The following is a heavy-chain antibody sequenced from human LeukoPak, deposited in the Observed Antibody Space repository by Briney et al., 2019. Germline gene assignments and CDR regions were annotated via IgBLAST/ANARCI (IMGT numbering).Heavy chain of an antibody. CDR1: GYTFTSYD. CDR2: MNPNSGNT. Sequence: ASVKVSCKASGYTFTSYDINWVRQATGQGLEWMGWMNPNSGNTGYAQKLQGRVTMTTDTSTSTAYMELSSLRSEDTAVYYCARNKEWAYYYMDVWGKGTTVTVSS. D-gene: IGHD2-8*01. CDR3: ARNKEWAYYYMDV. V-gene: IGHV1-8*02. J-gene: IGHJ6*03.